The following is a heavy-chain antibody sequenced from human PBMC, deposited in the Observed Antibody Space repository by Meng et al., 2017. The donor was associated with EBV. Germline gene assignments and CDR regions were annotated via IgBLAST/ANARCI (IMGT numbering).Heavy chain of an antibody. CDR1: GGPFRSDA. D-gene: IGHD3-10*01. Sequence: QGQGGQVWGGGERPGSSGKISCKTSGGPFRSDAVSWVRQGPGQGLEWLGGLIPMSGAPHYAQKFQDRVTITADEYTRTHYMELSSLRSDDTAMYYCASESGRGFTPDFWGQGTLVTVSS. CDR2: LIPMSGAP. J-gene: IGHJ4*02. V-gene: IGHV1-69*01. CDR3: ASESGRGFTPDF.